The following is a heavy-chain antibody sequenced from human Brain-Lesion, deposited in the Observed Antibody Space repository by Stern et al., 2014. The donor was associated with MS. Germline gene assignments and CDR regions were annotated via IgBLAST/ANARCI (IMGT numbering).Heavy chain of an antibody. J-gene: IGHJ6*02. D-gene: IGHD2-2*01. CDR2: IFKNGST. Sequence: QVQLQESGPGLVKPSQTLSFSCTVSGGSISSGGYYWSWIRQPAGKGLEWIGRIFKNGSTSYNPSLKSRGPLSIDTPHNQFSLRLNSMTAADTAVYYCARGRVVPGFQYYATDVWGQGTTVIVSS. V-gene: IGHV4-61*02. CDR3: ARGRVVPGFQYYATDV. CDR1: GGSISSGGYY.